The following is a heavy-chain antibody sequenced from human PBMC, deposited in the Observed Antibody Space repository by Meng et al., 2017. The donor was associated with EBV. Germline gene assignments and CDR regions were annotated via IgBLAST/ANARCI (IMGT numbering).Heavy chain of an antibody. CDR1: GGPFRYYA. V-gene: IGHV1-69*01. CDR2: FLPRLGAP. D-gene: IGHD3-10*01. CDR3: ASESGRGYTPDY. J-gene: IGHJ4*02. Sequence: QVQSVQSAAEVKKPGSSVKVSCKTSGGPFRYYAISWVRQPPGPGLEWLGGFLPRLGAPNYAQKFHGRVKITADESTSTHYMDLSSPRSEDTAIYYCASESGRGYTPDYWGQGTLVTVSS.